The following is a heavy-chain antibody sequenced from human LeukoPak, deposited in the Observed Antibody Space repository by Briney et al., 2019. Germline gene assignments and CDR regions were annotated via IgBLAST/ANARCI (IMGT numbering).Heavy chain of an antibody. Sequence: GGSLRLSCAASGFTFSSYVMSWVRQAPGKGLEWVSAISGSGGSTYYADSVKGRFTISRDNSKNTLYLQMNSLRAEDTAVYYCAKRTVAANYYYYYYMDVWGKRTTVTVSS. CDR2: ISGSGGST. CDR3: AKRTVAANYYYYYYMDV. V-gene: IGHV3-23*01. J-gene: IGHJ6*03. CDR1: GFTFSSYV. D-gene: IGHD6-13*01.